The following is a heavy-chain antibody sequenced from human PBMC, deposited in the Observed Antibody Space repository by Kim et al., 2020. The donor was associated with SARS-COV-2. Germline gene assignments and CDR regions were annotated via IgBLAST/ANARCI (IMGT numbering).Heavy chain of an antibody. D-gene: IGHD4-17*01. Sequence: RFTISRDNSKNSLYLQMNSLRTEDTALYYCAKEGGRDDYGDYGGFGYFDYWGQGTLVTVSS. CDR3: AKEGGRDDYGDYGGFGYFDY. J-gene: IGHJ4*02. V-gene: IGHV3-43*01.